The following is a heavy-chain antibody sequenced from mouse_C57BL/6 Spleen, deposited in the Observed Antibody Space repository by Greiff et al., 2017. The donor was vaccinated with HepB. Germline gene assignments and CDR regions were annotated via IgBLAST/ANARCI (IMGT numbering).Heavy chain of an antibody. CDR1: GYSITSGYY. CDR3: AREDYDYGFAY. D-gene: IGHD2-4*01. J-gene: IGHJ3*01. CDR2: ISYDGSN. Sequence: VQLKESGPGLVKPSQSLSLTCSVTGYSITSGYYWNWIRQFPGNKLEWMGYISYDGSNNYNPSLKNRISITRDTSKNQFFLKLNSVTTEDTATYYCAREDYDYGFAYWGQGTLVTVSA. V-gene: IGHV3-6*01.